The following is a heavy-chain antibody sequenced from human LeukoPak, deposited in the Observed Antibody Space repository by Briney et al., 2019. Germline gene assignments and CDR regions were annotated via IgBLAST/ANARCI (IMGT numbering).Heavy chain of an antibody. CDR3: AREDFHRSGGSCYVWFDP. J-gene: IGHJ5*02. Sequence: SETLSLTCTVSGGSISSYYWSWIRQPPGKGLEWIGYIYYSGSTNYNPSLKSRVTISVDTSKNQFSLKLSSVTAADTAVYYCAREDFHRSGGSCYVWFDPWGQGTLVTVSS. D-gene: IGHD2-15*01. CDR1: GGSISSYY. V-gene: IGHV4-59*01. CDR2: IYYSGST.